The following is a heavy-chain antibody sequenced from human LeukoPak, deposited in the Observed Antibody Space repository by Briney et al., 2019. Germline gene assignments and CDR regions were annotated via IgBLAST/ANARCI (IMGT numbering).Heavy chain of an antibody. D-gene: IGHD3-3*01. Sequence: PGGSLRLSCAASGSTFSNYWMNWVRQAPGKGLEWVANIKKDGSEKYYVDSVKGRFTISRDNAKNSLYLQMDSLRAEDTAVYYCARDGYDFWSGYNVDYWGQGTLVTVSS. J-gene: IGHJ4*02. CDR1: GSTFSNYW. CDR2: IKKDGSEK. V-gene: IGHV3-7*01. CDR3: ARDGYDFWSGYNVDY.